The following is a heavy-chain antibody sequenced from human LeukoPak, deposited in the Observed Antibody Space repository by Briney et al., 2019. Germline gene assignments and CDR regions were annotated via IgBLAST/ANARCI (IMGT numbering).Heavy chain of an antibody. V-gene: IGHV3-48*03. CDR2: ISTSGSTT. J-gene: IGHJ4*02. D-gene: IGHD1-1*01. Sequence: PGGSLKLSCAASGFTFSAYEMHWVRQVPGKGLEWVSFISTSGSTTYYADSVKGRFTISRDNARNSLYLQMNSLRAEDTAVYSCARDGPAYSFDYWGQGTLVTVSS. CDR1: GFTFSAYE. CDR3: ARDGPAYSFDY.